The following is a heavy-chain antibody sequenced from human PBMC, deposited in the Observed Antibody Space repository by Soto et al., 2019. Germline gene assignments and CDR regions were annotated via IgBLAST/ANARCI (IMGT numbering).Heavy chain of an antibody. V-gene: IGHV1-18*01. Sequence: QVQLVQSGAEVKKPGSSVKVSCKASGYTFINYAISWVRQAPGQGLEWMGWINTYNGNTNYAKKFQGRVTMTTDTSTSNAYMELRSLRSDDTAVDHCARDPVGPAWVDPGGQGTLVTVSS. J-gene: IGHJ5*02. CDR2: INTYNGNT. D-gene: IGHD1-26*01. CDR3: ARDPVGPAWVDP. CDR1: GYTFINYA.